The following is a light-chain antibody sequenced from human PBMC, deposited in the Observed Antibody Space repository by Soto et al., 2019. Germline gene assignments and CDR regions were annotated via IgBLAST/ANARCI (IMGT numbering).Light chain of an antibody. CDR1: QSVSSN. V-gene: IGKV3-15*01. Sequence: EIVMTQSPATLSVSPGERATLSCRASQSVSSNLALYQQKPCQAPRPLIYGASTRDTSIPARFSGSGSGTEFTLTISSLQSEDFAIYYCQQYNNWPLTFGQGTKLEIK. CDR3: QQYNNWPLT. CDR2: GAS. J-gene: IGKJ2*01.